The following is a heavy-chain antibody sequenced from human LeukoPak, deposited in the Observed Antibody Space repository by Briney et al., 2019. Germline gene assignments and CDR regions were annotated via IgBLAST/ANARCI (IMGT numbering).Heavy chain of an antibody. Sequence: GGSLRLSCAASGFTFNTHSMNWVRQAPGKGLEWVSYISSTSSIIYYADSVKGRFTISRDSAKNSLYLQMNSLRAEDTAVYYCARDQYGDYVFDYWGQGTLVTVSS. V-gene: IGHV3-48*01. D-gene: IGHD4-17*01. CDR3: ARDQYGDYVFDY. J-gene: IGHJ4*02. CDR2: ISSTSSII. CDR1: GFTFNTHS.